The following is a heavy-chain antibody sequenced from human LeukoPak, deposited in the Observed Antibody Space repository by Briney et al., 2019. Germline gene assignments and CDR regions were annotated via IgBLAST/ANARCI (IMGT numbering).Heavy chain of an antibody. V-gene: IGHV3-23*01. CDR3: AKVMTYDFWSGYDY. J-gene: IGHJ4*02. Sequence: GGSLRLSCAASGITFSSYAMSWVRQAPGKGLEWVSAISGSGGSTYYADSVKGRFTISRDNSKNTLYLQMNSLRAEDTAVYYCAKVMTYDFWSGYDYWGQGTLVTVSS. CDR1: GITFSSYA. CDR2: ISGSGGST. D-gene: IGHD3-3*01.